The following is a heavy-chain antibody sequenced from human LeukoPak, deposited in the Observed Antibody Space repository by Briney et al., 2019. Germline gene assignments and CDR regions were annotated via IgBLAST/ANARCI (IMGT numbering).Heavy chain of an antibody. CDR1: GFTFSSYT. CDR3: ARYTYYYDSSWFDP. Sequence: GGSLRLSCAASGFTFSSYTMNWVRQAPGKGLEWVSSISSSSSYIYYADSVKGRFTISRDNAKNSLYLQMNSLRAEDTAGYYWARYTYYYDSSWFDPWGQGTLVTVSS. D-gene: IGHD3-22*01. J-gene: IGHJ5*02. V-gene: IGHV3-21*01. CDR2: ISSSSSYI.